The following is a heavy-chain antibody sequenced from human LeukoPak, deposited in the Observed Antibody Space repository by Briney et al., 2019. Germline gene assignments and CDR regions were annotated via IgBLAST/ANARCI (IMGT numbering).Heavy chain of an antibody. J-gene: IGHJ4*02. Sequence: ASVKVSCKASGYTFTSYDINWVRQATGQGLEWMGWMDPNSGNTGYAQKFQGRVTMTRNTSISTAYMELSSLRSEDTAVYYCARSLSFRRGTVWYYFDYWGQGTLVTVSS. V-gene: IGHV1-8*01. CDR1: GYTFTSYD. D-gene: IGHD2-15*01. CDR3: ARSLSFRRGTVWYYFDY. CDR2: MDPNSGNT.